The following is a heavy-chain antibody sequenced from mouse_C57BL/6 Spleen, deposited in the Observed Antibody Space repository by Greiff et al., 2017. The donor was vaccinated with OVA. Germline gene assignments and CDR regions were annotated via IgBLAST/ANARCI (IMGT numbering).Heavy chain of an antibody. CDR2: IYPGDGDT. CDR3: ARSDDYDERYFDV. V-gene: IGHV1-82*01. D-gene: IGHD2-4*01. J-gene: IGHJ1*03. CDR1: GYAFSSSW. Sequence: QVQLKQSGPELVKPGASVKISCKASGYAFSSSWMNWVKQRPGKGLEWIGRIYPGDGDTNYNGKFKGKATLTADKSSSTAYMQLSSLTSEDSAVYFCARSDDYDERYFDVWGTGTTVTVSS.